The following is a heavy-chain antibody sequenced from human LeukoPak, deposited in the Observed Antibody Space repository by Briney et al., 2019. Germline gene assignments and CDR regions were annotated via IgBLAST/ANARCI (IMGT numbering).Heavy chain of an antibody. Sequence: SETLSLTCSVSGYSFTSGHDWGWIRQPPGKGLEWIANIYHTGSAHYNPSLKSGVTISVDTSKNQFSLKLSSVTAADTAVYYCARYCNSTTCILRGFDYWGQGTLVTVSS. D-gene: IGHD2-2*01. CDR2: IYHTGSA. CDR3: ARYCNSTTCILRGFDY. J-gene: IGHJ4*02. V-gene: IGHV4-38-2*01. CDR1: GYSFTSGHD.